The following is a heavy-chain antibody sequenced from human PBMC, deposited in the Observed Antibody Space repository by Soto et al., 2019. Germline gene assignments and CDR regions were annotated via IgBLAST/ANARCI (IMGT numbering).Heavy chain of an antibody. CDR3: VRDRFGYGDSGD. V-gene: IGHV1-46*01. CDR1: GYTFTTYY. D-gene: IGHD4-17*01. CDR2: INPSDGST. Sequence: QVFLVQSGAEVKKPGASVKVSCKTSGYTFTTYYMHWVRQAPGQGLEWMGVINPSDGSTYSAQKFPGRVTMTRDTSTSTVYLELSSLRAEDSAMYYCVRDRFGYGDSGDWGQGTLVTVSS. J-gene: IGHJ4*02.